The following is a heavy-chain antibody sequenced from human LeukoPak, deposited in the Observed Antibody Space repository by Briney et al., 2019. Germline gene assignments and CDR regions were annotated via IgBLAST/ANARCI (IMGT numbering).Heavy chain of an antibody. CDR1: GYTFTTYA. CDR3: ARSPPGFYDSSAYQTSRAEYFQH. CDR2: ISAYNGNT. Sequence: ASVKVSCKASGYTFTTYAISWVRQAPGQGLEWMGWISAYNGNTNYAQKLQGRVTMTTDTSTSTAYMELRSLRSDDTAVYYCARSPPGFYDSSAYQTSRAEYFQHWGQGTLVTVSS. V-gene: IGHV1-18*01. J-gene: IGHJ1*01. D-gene: IGHD3-22*01.